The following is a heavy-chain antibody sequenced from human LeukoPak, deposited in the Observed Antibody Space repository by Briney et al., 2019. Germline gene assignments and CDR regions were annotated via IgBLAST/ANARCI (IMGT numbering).Heavy chain of an antibody. J-gene: IGHJ4*02. V-gene: IGHV3-48*04. CDR1: GFIFNEYA. Sequence: GRSLRLSCAASGFIFNEYAMHWVRQAPGKGLEWVSYISSSSSTIYYADSVKGRFTISRDNAKNSLYLQMNSLRAEDTAVYYCARVGSGWGGAFDYWGQGTLVTVSS. CDR2: ISSSSSTI. CDR3: ARVGSGWGGAFDY. D-gene: IGHD6-19*01.